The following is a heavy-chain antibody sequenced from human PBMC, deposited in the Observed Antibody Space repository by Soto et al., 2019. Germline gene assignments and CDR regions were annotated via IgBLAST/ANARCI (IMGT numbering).Heavy chain of an antibody. CDR1: GFTFSSYG. Sequence: PGGSLRLSCAASGFTFSSYGMHWVRQAPGKGLEWVAVISYDGSNKYYADSVKGRSTISRDNSKNTLYLQMNSLRAEDTAVYYCAKGTAMVSYYYYGMDVWGQGTTVTVSS. CDR2: ISYDGSNK. J-gene: IGHJ6*02. D-gene: IGHD5-18*01. CDR3: AKGTAMVSYYYYGMDV. V-gene: IGHV3-30*18.